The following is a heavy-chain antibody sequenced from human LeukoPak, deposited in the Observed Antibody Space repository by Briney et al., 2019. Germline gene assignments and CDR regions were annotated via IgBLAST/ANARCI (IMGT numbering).Heavy chain of an antibody. CDR3: ARDQNYGRPSDAFDI. V-gene: IGHV1-46*01. Sequence: ASVKVSCKASGYIFTAYYIHWVRQAPGQGLEWMGIISPNGGTTKYAQKFQGRVTMTRDTSTATVYMELSSLKSEDTAVYYCARDQNYGRPSDAFDIWGQGTMVTVSS. J-gene: IGHJ3*02. D-gene: IGHD3-10*01. CDR1: GYIFTAYY. CDR2: ISPNGGTT.